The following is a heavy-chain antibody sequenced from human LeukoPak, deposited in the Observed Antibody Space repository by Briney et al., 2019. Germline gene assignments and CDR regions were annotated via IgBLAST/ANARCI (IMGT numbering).Heavy chain of an antibody. V-gene: IGHV4-34*01. Sequence: SETLSLTCAVYGGSFSGYYWSWIRQSPGKGLECIGEINHSGSTNYNPSLNSRVTISVDTSKNQFSLKLSSVTAADTAGYYCARADDYVWGSYRYRALEFWGQGTLVTVSS. CDR1: GGSFSGYY. J-gene: IGHJ4*02. CDR3: ARADDYVWGSYRYRALEF. D-gene: IGHD3-16*02. CDR2: INHSGST.